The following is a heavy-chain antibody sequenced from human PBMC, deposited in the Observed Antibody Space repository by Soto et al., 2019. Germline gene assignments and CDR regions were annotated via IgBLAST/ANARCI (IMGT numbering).Heavy chain of an antibody. CDR3: ASARAEDQLLIS. Sequence: SETLSLTCAVSGGSISSSNWWSWVRQPPGKELEWIGEIYHSGSTNYNPSLKSRVTISVDKSKNQFSLKLSSVTAADTAVYYCASARAEDQLLISWGQGTLVTVSS. CDR1: GGSISSSNW. CDR2: IYHSGST. V-gene: IGHV4-4*02. J-gene: IGHJ5*02. D-gene: IGHD2-2*01.